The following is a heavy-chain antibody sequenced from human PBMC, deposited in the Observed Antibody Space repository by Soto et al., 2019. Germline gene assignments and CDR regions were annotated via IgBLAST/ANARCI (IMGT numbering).Heavy chain of an antibody. CDR2: ITGSSDNI. J-gene: IGHJ4*02. Sequence: PGGSLRLSCAASGFIFSSCKMSWVRQAPGKGLEWVADITGSSDNIHYADSVKGRFTISRDNAKNSLYPQMNTLRAEDSALYYCARADGLGYCNGNSCFTLWGQGTLVTVSS. D-gene: IGHD2-15*01. CDR3: ARADGLGYCNGNSCFTL. V-gene: IGHV3-48*01. CDR1: GFIFSSCK.